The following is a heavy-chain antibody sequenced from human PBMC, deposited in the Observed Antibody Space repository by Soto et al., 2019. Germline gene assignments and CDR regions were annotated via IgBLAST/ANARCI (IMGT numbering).Heavy chain of an antibody. D-gene: IGHD3-22*01. J-gene: IGHJ4*02. V-gene: IGHV1-2*02. CDR2: INPNSGGT. CDR3: ARDGFSLDIPYYYDSSGYSHLDY. CDR1: GYTFTGYH. Sequence: ASVKVSCKASGYTFTGYHMHWVRQAPGQGLEWMGWINPNSGGTNYAQKFQGRVTMTRDTSISTAYMELSRLRSDDTAVYYCARDGFSLDIPYYYDSSGYSHLDYWGQGTLVTVSS.